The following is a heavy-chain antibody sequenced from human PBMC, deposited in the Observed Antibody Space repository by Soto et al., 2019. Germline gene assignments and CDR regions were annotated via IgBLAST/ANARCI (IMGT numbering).Heavy chain of an antibody. CDR1: GYIFTSYV. V-gene: IGHV1-3*01. J-gene: IGHJ4*02. CDR3: ARDLRRDNIGYFAY. D-gene: IGHD3-22*01. Sequence: ASVKVSCKASGYIFTSYVMHWVRQAPGQRREWMGGIDPVNGNTKYSQKRQGRVTITRDTSASTASMELRSLRSEDTAVYYCARDLRRDNIGYFAYWGQGTLVTVSS. CDR2: IDPVNGNT.